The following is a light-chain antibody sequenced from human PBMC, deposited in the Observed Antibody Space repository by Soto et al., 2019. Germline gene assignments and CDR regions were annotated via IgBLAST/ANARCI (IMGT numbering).Light chain of an antibody. J-gene: IGLJ3*02. CDR1: SSNIGAGYD. Sequence: QLVLTQPPSMSGAPGQRVTISCTGSSSNIGAGYDVHWYQLLPGTAPKLLIYGITNRPSGVPDRFSGSKSGTSASLAITGLRAEDEADYYCQSHDSSLNSWVFGGGTKLTVL. CDR2: GIT. CDR3: QSHDSSLNSWV. V-gene: IGLV1-40*01.